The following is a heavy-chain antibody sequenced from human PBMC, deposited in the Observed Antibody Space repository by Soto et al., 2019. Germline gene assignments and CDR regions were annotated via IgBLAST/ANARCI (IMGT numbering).Heavy chain of an antibody. CDR1: GFTLSGYG. CDR2: ISYDGRNQ. CDR3: AKGGSSSARYFDY. V-gene: IGHV3-30*18. Sequence: QVQVVESGGGVVQPGRSLRLSCAASGFTLSGYGMHWVRPAPGKGLEWVAVISYDGRNQYYADSVKGRFTVSRDNSKSTLYLQMDSLGVEDSAVYYCAKGGSSSARYFDYWGQGTLVTVSS. D-gene: IGHD6-6*01. J-gene: IGHJ4*02.